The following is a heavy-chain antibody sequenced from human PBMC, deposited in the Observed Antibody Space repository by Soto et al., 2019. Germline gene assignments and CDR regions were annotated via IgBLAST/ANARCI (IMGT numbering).Heavy chain of an antibody. CDR2: INAGNGNT. J-gene: IGHJ4*02. CDR1: GFTFTSYS. Sequence: SVKVSCKASGFTFTSYSMYWARQAPGQRLEWMGWINAGNGNTKYSQKFQGRVTITRDTSASTAYMELSSLRSEDTAVYYCALFPYQLQAFDYWGQGTLVTVSS. CDR3: ALFPYQLQAFDY. D-gene: IGHD2-2*01. V-gene: IGHV1-3*01.